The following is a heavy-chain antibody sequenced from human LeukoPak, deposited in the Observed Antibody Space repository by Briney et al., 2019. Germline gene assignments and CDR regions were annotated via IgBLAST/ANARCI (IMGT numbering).Heavy chain of an antibody. CDR2: ISSSSSYI. J-gene: IGHJ4*02. D-gene: IGHD2-2*03. Sequence: GGSLRLSCAASGFTFSRYSMNWVRQAPGKGLEWVSSISSSSSYIYYADSVKGRFTISRDNAKNSLYLQMNSLRAEDTAVYYCLIGYCSSTSCYPVDYWGQGTLVTVSS. CDR1: GFTFSRYS. CDR3: LIGYCSSTSCYPVDY. V-gene: IGHV3-21*01.